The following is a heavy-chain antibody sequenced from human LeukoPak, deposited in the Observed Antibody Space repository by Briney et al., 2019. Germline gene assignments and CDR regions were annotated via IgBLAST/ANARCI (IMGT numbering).Heavy chain of an antibody. D-gene: IGHD3-22*01. CDR2: ITSSSNFI. V-gene: IGHV3-21*05. Sequence: GGSLRLSCTASGFTFSDYSMNWVRQAPGKGLEWLSIITSSSNFIYYADSVKGRFTVSRDNAKNSLYLQMDSLRAEDTAVCYCARRVPSQVITDYLDYWGLGALVTVSS. CDR1: GFTFSDYS. J-gene: IGHJ4*02. CDR3: ARRVPSQVITDYLDY.